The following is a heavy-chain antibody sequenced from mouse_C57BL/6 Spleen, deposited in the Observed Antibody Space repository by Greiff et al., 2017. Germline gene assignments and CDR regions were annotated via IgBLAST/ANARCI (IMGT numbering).Heavy chain of an antibody. CDR2: IYPGDGDT. Sequence: QVQLQQSGPELVKPGASVKISCKASGYAFSSSWMNWVKQRPGKGLEWIGRIYPGDGDTNYNGKFKGKATLTADKSSSTAYMQPSSLTSEDSAVYFCARGLITTVVDWFAYWGQGTLVTVSA. CDR3: ARGLITTVVDWFAY. V-gene: IGHV1-82*01. CDR1: GYAFSSSW. J-gene: IGHJ3*01. D-gene: IGHD1-1*01.